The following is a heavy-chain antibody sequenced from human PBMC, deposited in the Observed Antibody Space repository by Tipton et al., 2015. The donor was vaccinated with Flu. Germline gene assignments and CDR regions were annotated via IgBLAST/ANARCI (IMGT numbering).Heavy chain of an antibody. D-gene: IGHD3-10*01. V-gene: IGHV3-30*18. CDR1: GFTFSSYG. CDR2: ISYDGSNK. J-gene: IGHJ6*02. Sequence: AASGFTFSSYGMHWVRQAPGKGLEWVAVISYDGSNKYYADSVKGRFTISRDNSKNTLYLQMNSLRAEDTAVYYCAKDVGFGDGDGMDVWGQGTTVTVSS. CDR3: AKDVGFGDGDGMDV.